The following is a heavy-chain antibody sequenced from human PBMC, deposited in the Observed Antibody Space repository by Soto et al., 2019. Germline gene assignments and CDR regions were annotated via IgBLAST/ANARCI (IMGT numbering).Heavy chain of an antibody. CDR1: GFTFSSYW. Sequence: GGSLRLSCAASGFTFSSYWMHWVRQAPGKGLVWVSRINSDGSSTSYADSVKGRFTISRDNAKNTLYLQMNSLRAEDTAVYYCARVRVADYYYYYYGMDVWGQGTTVTVSS. CDR2: INSDGSST. J-gene: IGHJ6*02. D-gene: IGHD6-19*01. V-gene: IGHV3-74*01. CDR3: ARVRVADYYYYYYGMDV.